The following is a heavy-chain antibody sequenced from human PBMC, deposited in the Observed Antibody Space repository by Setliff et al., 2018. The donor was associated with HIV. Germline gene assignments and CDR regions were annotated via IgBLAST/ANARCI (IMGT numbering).Heavy chain of an antibody. CDR1: GASISSGNW. J-gene: IGHJ4*02. CDR3: ARGRTYVDWLLYGDY. V-gene: IGHV4-4*02. CDR2: IFHTGSS. D-gene: IGHD3-9*01. Sequence: PSETLSLTCAVSGASISSGNWWSWVRQSPGKGLEWIGEIFHTGSSNYNPSLKSRVAISVDTSKNQFSLKLSSVTAADTAVYYCARGRTYVDWLLYGDYWGQGTLVTVSS.